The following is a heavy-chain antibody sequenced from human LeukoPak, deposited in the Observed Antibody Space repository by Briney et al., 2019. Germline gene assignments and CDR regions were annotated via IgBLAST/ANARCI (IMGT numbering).Heavy chain of an antibody. D-gene: IGHD6-6*01. CDR1: GYTFTSYY. J-gene: IGHJ4*02. CDR2: VNPSGGST. Sequence: ASVKVSCEASGYTFTSYYMHWVRQAPGQGLEWMGIVNPSGGSTSYAQKFQGRVTMTRDISTSTVYMELSSLRSEDTAVYYCARGSSSSLLGYWGQGTLVTVSS. CDR3: ARGSSSSLLGY. V-gene: IGHV1-46*01.